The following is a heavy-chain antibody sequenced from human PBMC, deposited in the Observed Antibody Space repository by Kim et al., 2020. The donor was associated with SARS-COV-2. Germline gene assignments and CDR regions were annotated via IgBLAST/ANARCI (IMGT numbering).Heavy chain of an antibody. CDR2: ISYDGSNK. D-gene: IGHD3-10*01. CDR3: ARDWADWGSGFMVNWFDP. CDR1: GFTFSSYA. Sequence: GGSLRLSCAASGFTFSSYAMHWVRQAPGKGLEWVAVISYDGSNKYYADSVKGRFTISRDNSKNTLYLQMNSLRAEDTAVYYCARDWADWGSGFMVNWFDP. J-gene: IGHJ5*02. V-gene: IGHV3-30*04.